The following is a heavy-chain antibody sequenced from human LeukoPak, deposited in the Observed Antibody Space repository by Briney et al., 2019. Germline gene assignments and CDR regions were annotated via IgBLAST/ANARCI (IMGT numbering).Heavy chain of an antibody. CDR2: IGTAGDT. Sequence: GGSLRLSCAASGFTFSSYDMHWVRQATGKGLEWVSAIGTAGDTYYPGSVKGRFTISRENAKNSLYLQMNSLRAGDTAVYYCAGGDGGKGDSSGYDYWGQGTLVTVSS. D-gene: IGHD3-22*01. CDR1: GFTFSSYD. J-gene: IGHJ4*02. CDR3: AGGDGGKGDSSGYDY. V-gene: IGHV3-13*01.